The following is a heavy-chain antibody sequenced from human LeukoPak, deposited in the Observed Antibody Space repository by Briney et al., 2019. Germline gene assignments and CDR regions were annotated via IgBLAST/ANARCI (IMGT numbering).Heavy chain of an antibody. V-gene: IGHV5-51*01. CDR3: ARAGYCSGGSCYLDAFDI. Sequence: GESLKISCKGSGYSFTSYWIGWVRQMPGKGLEWMGIIYPGDSDTRYSPSLQGQVTISADKSISTAYLQWSSLEASDTAMYYCARAGYCSGGSCYLDAFDIWGQGTMVTVSS. D-gene: IGHD2-15*01. CDR1: GYSFTSYW. J-gene: IGHJ3*02. CDR2: IYPGDSDT.